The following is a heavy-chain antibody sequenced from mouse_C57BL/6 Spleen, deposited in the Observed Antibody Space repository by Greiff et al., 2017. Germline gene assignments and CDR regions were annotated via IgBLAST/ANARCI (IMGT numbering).Heavy chain of an antibody. V-gene: IGHV5-17*01. D-gene: IGHD1-1*01. CDR2: ISSGSSTI. J-gene: IGHJ4*01. CDR3: ARYGSSHYAMDY. Sequence: EVKLVESGGGLVKPGGSLKLSCAASGFTFSDYGMHWVRQAPEKGLEWVAYISSGSSTIYYADTVKGRFTITRDNAKNTLFLQMTSLRAEDTAMYYCARYGSSHYAMDYWGQGTSVTVSS. CDR1: GFTFSDYG.